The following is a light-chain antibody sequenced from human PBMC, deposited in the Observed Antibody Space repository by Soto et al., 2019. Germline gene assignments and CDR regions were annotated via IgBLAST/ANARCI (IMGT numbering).Light chain of an antibody. V-gene: IGKV1-39*01. Sequence: DIQMTQSPSSLSASVGDSVTITCRASQSISSYLSWYQQKVGKAPKLLIYAASSLQSGDPSRFSGSGSGTDFTLTITSLQPEDFATYFCQQSYSTPYMYTFGQGTKVDIK. J-gene: IGKJ2*01. CDR2: AAS. CDR1: QSISSY. CDR3: QQSYSTPYMYT.